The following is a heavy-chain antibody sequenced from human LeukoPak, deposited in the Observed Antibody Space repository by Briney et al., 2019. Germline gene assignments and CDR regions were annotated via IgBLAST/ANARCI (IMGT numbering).Heavy chain of an antibody. Sequence: PGGSLRLSCAASGFTFSNYAMSWVRQAPGKGLEWVSTISASGGSTYYADSVKGRFTISRDNSKDTLYLQMNSLRAEDTAVYYCAKVYCSGGSCYAVGYYYYYMDVWGKGTTVTVSS. CDR2: ISASGGST. V-gene: IGHV3-23*01. CDR3: AKVYCSGGSCYAVGYYYYYMDV. J-gene: IGHJ6*03. CDR1: GFTFSNYA. D-gene: IGHD2-15*01.